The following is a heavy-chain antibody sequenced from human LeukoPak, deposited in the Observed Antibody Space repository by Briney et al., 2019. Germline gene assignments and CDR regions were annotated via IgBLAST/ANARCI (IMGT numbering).Heavy chain of an antibody. D-gene: IGHD3-22*01. CDR1: GYTFTSYD. CDR3: AKDFSIYDSSGYYFDY. CDR2: MNPNSGNT. J-gene: IGHJ4*02. V-gene: IGHV1-8*03. Sequence: ASVKVSCKASGYTFTSYDINWVRQATGQGLEWMGWMNPNSGNTGYAQKFQGRVTITRNTSISTAYMELSSLRAEDTAVYYCAKDFSIYDSSGYYFDYWGQGTLVTVSS.